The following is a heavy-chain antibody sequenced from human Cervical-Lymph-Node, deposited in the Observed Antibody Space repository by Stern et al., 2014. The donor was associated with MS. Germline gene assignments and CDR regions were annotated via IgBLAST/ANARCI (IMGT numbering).Heavy chain of an antibody. D-gene: IGHD3-3*01. V-gene: IGHV3-48*01. J-gene: IGHJ4*02. CDR1: GFTFSTHN. CDR3: ARDPFYSFWSDYSTTFDH. CDR2: ISSDSDTT. Sequence: EVQLVQSGGGLVQPGGSLRLSCVASGFTFSTHNMNWVRQAPGEGPEWISYISSDSDTTHYAESVQGRFTISRDDANNSLFLQMNSLRADDTAVYYCARDPFYSFWSDYSTTFDHWGQGTLVTVSS.